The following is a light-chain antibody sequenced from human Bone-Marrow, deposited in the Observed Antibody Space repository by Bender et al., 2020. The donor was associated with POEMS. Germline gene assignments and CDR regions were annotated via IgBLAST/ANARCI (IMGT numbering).Light chain of an antibody. J-gene: IGLJ3*02. CDR3: SSYGGSSTWV. V-gene: IGLV2-14*03. Sequence: QSALTQPASVSGSPGQSITISCTGTSSDIGGYSHVSWYQQHPGQAPNLMIYDVTIRPSGVSHRFSGSQSGNTASLTISGLQADDEADYYCSSYGGSSTWVFGGGTKLTVL. CDR2: DVT. CDR1: SSDIGGYSH.